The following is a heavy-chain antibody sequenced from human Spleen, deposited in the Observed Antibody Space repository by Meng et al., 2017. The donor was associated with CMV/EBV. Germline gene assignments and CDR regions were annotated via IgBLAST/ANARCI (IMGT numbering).Heavy chain of an antibody. CDR2: ISSSGSTI. CDR3: ASILEVVPAAISNGYYYYYGMDV. CDR1: GFTFSSYE. D-gene: IGHD2-2*01. Sequence: GESLKISCAASGFTFSSYEMNWVRQAPGKGLEWVSYISSSGSTIYYADSVKGRSTISRDNAKNSLYLQMNSLRAEDTAVYYCASILEVVPAAISNGYYYYYGMDVWGQGTTVTVSS. V-gene: IGHV3-48*03. J-gene: IGHJ6*02.